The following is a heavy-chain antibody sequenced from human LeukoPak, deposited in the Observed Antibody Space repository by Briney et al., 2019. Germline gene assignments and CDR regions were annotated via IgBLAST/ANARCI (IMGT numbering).Heavy chain of an antibody. CDR2: MNPNSGNT. CDR3: ARGYCSGGSCYPKRRKSYYMDV. D-gene: IGHD2-15*01. V-gene: IGHV1-8*01. CDR1: GYTFTSYD. Sequence: ASVKVSCKASGYTFTSYDINWVRQATGQGLEWMGWMNPNSGNTGYAQKFQGRVTMTRNTSISTAYMELSSLRSEDTAVYYCARGYCSGGSCYPKRRKSYYMDVWGKGTTVTVPS. J-gene: IGHJ6*03.